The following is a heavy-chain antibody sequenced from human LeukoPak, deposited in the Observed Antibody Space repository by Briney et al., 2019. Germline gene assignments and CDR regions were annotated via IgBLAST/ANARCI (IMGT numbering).Heavy chain of an antibody. CDR3: ARADMVDASSCWYDY. Sequence: GGSLRLFCAASGFTFSLYAMHWLRHAPGEGLEYVSAISSNGGSTYYANSVKGRFTIFRDNSKNTLYLQMGSLRAEDKAVYYCARADMVDASSCWYDYWGQGTLVTVSS. V-gene: IGHV3-64*01. CDR1: GFTFSLYA. J-gene: IGHJ4*02. D-gene: IGHD6-13*01. CDR2: ISSNGGST.